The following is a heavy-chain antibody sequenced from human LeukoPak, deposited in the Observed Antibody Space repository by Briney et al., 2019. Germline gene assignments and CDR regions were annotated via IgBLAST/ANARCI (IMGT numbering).Heavy chain of an antibody. CDR2: ISYDGSNK. CDR1: GFTFSSYA. CDR3: ASSPGIAAAAAALYFDY. V-gene: IGHV3-30-3*01. Sequence: PGGSLRLSRAASGFTFSSYAMHWVRQAPGKGLEWVAVISYDGSNKYYADSVKGRFTISRDNSKNTLYLQMNSLRAEDTAVYYCASSPGIAAAAAALYFDYWGQGTLVTVSS. D-gene: IGHD6-13*01. J-gene: IGHJ4*02.